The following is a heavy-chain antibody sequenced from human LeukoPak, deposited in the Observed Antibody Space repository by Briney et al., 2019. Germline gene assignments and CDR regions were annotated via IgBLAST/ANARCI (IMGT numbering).Heavy chain of an antibody. Sequence: TGGSLRLSCAASGFTFSTYGMSWVRQAPGKGLEWVSTITGSGGHTYYADSVRGRFTISRDNSKNTLYLQMNSLRAEDTAVYYCASGGYGSGQHYYYYMDVWGKGTTVTISS. V-gene: IGHV3-23*01. CDR3: ASGGYGSGQHYYYYMDV. CDR2: ITGSGGHT. J-gene: IGHJ6*03. D-gene: IGHD3-10*01. CDR1: GFTFSTYG.